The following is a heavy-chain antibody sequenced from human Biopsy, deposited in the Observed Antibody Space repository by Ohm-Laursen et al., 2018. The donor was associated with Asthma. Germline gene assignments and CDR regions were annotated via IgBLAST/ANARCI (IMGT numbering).Heavy chain of an antibody. Sequence: SVKVSCKVSGFPLTAYTFQWVRQARGLGLEWIGGIVLGSGDTNYAQKFQERVTFTRDMSTSTASMELRGLRSEDTAVYFCAAGRTSLNGESLIWGQGTLVSVSS. CDR1: GFPLTAYT. J-gene: IGHJ4*02. CDR3: AAGRTSLNGESLI. V-gene: IGHV1-58*01. CDR2: IVLGSGDT. D-gene: IGHD4-17*01.